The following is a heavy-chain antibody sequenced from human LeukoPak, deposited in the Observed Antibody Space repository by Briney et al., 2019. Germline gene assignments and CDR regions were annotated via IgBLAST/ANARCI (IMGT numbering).Heavy chain of an antibody. CDR2: IGAAGSHT. D-gene: IGHD1-14*01. CDR1: GFRFSYHD. CDR3: ARELGGTKTGGFDI. V-gene: IGHV3-64*02. J-gene: IGHJ3*02. Sequence: GGSLRLSCAASGFRFSYHDMHWLRQAPGKGLEFVSSIGAAGSHTFYADSVKGRFTISRGNFQSTMYLQMEGLRPEDSAVYYCARELGGTKTGGFDIWGQGTVVTVSS.